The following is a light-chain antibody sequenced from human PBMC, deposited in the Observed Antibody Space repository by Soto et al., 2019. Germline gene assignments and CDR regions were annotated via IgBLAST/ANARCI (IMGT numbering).Light chain of an antibody. V-gene: IGLV3-21*02. J-gene: IGLJ2*01. CDR1: NIGSKS. CDR3: QVWDSSSDHVV. Sequence: SYELTQPPSVSVAPGQTARITCGGNNIGSKSVHWYQQRPGQAPVVVVYDDSARPSGIPERFSGSNSGNTATLTISRVEAGDEADYYCQVWDSSSDHVVFGGGTKVTVL. CDR2: DDS.